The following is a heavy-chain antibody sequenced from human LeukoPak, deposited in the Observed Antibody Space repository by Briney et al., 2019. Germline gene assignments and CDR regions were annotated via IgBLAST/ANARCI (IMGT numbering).Heavy chain of an antibody. V-gene: IGHV3-21*04. Sequence: GGSLRLSCAASGFTFSSYMNWVRQAPGKGLEWVSSISSTSSYIYYADSVKGRFTISRDNAKNSLYLQMNSLRAEDTAVYYCANMVRGVITNYWGQGTLVTVSS. D-gene: IGHD3-10*01. CDR1: GFTFSSY. J-gene: IGHJ4*02. CDR3: ANMVRGVITNY. CDR2: ISSTSSYI.